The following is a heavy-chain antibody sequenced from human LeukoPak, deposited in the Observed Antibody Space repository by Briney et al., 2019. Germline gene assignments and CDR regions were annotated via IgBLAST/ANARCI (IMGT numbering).Heavy chain of an antibody. CDR1: GCTFADYA. D-gene: IGHD3-10*01. CDR3: AKDLGHYYGSGVFDY. Sequence: GGALRLSCAASGCTFADYAMHWVGQAPGRGLEGVLGISWNSDSIVYADAVWGRFTIFRDNAKNSLYLQINSLRPDDTALYYCAKDLGHYYGSGVFDYWGQGTLVTVSS. J-gene: IGHJ4*02. CDR2: ISWNSDSI. V-gene: IGHV3-9*01.